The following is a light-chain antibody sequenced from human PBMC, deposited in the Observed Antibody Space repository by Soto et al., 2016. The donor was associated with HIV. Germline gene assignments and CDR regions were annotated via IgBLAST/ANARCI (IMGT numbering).Light chain of an antibody. CDR1: KLGDKY. CDR2: QDN. CDR3: QVWDITTVV. V-gene: IGLV3-1*01. J-gene: IGLJ2*01. Sequence: SYELTQPPSVSVSPGQTASITCSGDKLGDKYACWYQQKPGQSPVLVIYQDNKRPSGIPERFSGSNSGNTATLTISGTQAMDEAVYYCQVWDITTVVFGGGTKLTVL.